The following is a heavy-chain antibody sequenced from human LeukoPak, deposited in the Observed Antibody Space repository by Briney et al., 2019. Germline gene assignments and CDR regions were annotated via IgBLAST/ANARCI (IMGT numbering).Heavy chain of an antibody. J-gene: IGHJ5*02. CDR2: INHSGST. D-gene: IGHD2-2*02. CDR3: ARGPGYCSSTSCYTSWFDP. V-gene: IGHV4-34*01. CDR1: GGSFSGYY. Sequence: SETLSLTCAVYGGSFSGYYWSWIRQPPGKGLEWIGEINHSGSTNYNPSFKSRVTISVDTSKNQFSLKLSSVTAADTAVYYCARGPGYCSSTSCYTSWFDPWGQGTLVTVSS.